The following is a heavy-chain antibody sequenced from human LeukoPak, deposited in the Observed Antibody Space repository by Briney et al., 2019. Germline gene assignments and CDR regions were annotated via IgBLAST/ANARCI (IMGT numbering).Heavy chain of an antibody. CDR1: GFTFSSYA. D-gene: IGHD1-26*01. J-gene: IGHJ4*02. V-gene: IGHV3-30*04. Sequence: GGSLRLSCAASGFTFSSYAMHWVRQAPGKGLEWVAVISYDGSNKYYADSVKGRFTISRDNSKNTLYLQMNSLRGEDTAVYYCAKDSLRERIVGSTTRGVNDYWGQGTLVTVSS. CDR3: AKDSLRERIVGSTTRGVNDY. CDR2: ISYDGSNK.